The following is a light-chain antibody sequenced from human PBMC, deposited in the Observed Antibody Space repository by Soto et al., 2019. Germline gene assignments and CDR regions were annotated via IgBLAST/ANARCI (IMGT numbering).Light chain of an antibody. Sequence: QSVLTQPPSASGSPGQSVTISCTGTSSDVGGYNYVSWYQQHPGKAPKLMIYEVSKRPSGVPDSFSGSKSGNTASLTVSGLQAEDEADYYCSSYAGSNNFVVFGGGTQLTVL. V-gene: IGLV2-8*01. J-gene: IGLJ2*01. CDR1: SSDVGGYNY. CDR3: SSYAGSNNFVV. CDR2: EVS.